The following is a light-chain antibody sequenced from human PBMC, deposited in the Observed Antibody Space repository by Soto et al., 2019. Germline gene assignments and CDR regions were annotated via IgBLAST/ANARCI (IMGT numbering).Light chain of an antibody. CDR3: QQYGDSLLT. CDR2: HAS. J-gene: IGKJ4*01. CDR1: QSISSSY. V-gene: IGKV3-20*01. Sequence: ENVLTQSPGTLSLSPGERATLSCRASQSISSSYLAWYQQKPGQTPRLLIYHASNRATGIPDRFSGSGSGTHFTLTISRLEPEDFAVYYCQQYGDSLLTFGGGPKVEIK.